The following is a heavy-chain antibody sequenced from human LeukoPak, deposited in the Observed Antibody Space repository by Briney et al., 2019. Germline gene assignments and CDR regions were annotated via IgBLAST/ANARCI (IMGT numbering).Heavy chain of an antibody. J-gene: IGHJ4*02. CDR3: ARDFAPGKTWYSSGWSGFDY. V-gene: IGHV1-3*01. CDR2: INAGNGNA. CDR1: GYTFTSYA. D-gene: IGHD6-19*01. Sequence: GASVKVSCKASGYTFTSYAMHWVRQAPGQRLEWMGWINAGNGNAKYSQKFQGRVTITRDTSASTAYMELSSLRSEDTAVYYCARDFAPGKTWYSSGWSGFDYWGQGTLVTVSS.